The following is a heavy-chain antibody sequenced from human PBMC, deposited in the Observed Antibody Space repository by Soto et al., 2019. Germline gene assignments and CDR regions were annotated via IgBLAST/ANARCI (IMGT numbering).Heavy chain of an antibody. CDR3: ARGGGVGVAGSAAFDM. D-gene: IGHD3-3*01. Sequence: QLHLVQSGAVVKKPGASVTVSCSASGYPVTAYYMHWVRQAPGRGLEWMGGINPATGAAKYTQTFRGRVTMTRDTPTSPVFMELRGLKSWDTAVFYWARGGGVGVAGSAAFDMWGQGTLVTVSS. CDR2: INPATGAA. CDR1: GYPVTAYY. V-gene: IGHV1-2*02. J-gene: IGHJ3*02.